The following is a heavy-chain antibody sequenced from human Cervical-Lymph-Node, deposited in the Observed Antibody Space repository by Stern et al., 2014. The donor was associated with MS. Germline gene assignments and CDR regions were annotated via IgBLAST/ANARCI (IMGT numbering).Heavy chain of an antibody. Sequence: QVQLVQSGAEVKKPGASVKVSCKASGYTFTSYAMHWVRQAPGQRLEWMGWINAGNGNTKYSQKFQGRVTITRDTSASTAYMELSSLRSEDTAVYYCARDFSYCSGGSCSDAFDIWGQGTMVTVSS. CDR3: ARDFSYCSGGSCSDAFDI. CDR2: INAGNGNT. CDR1: GYTFTSYA. J-gene: IGHJ3*02. D-gene: IGHD2-15*01. V-gene: IGHV1-3*01.